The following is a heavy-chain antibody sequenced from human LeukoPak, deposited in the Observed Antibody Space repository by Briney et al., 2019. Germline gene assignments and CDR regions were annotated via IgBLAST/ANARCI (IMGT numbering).Heavy chain of an antibody. V-gene: IGHV4-59*08. Sequence: SETLSLTCTVSGGSISSYYWSWIRQPPGKGLEWIGYVFYSGTTNYNPSLKSRVTISVDTSKNQFSLKLSSVTAADTAVYYYARHDDWATGRYYFDYWGQGTLVTVSS. D-gene: IGHD1-1*01. J-gene: IGHJ4*02. CDR3: ARHDDWATGRYYFDY. CDR1: GGSISSYY. CDR2: VFYSGTT.